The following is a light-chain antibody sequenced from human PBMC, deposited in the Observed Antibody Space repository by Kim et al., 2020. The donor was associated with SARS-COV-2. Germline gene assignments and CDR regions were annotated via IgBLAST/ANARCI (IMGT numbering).Light chain of an antibody. Sequence: RSASLVDTVILTCRASQSISMWLAWYQQKPGKAPKLLIYDASNLESGVPSRFSGSGSGTDFTLTISSLQPDDFATYYCQQYKTYSFGQGTKVDIK. CDR2: DAS. CDR1: QSISMW. V-gene: IGKV1-5*01. J-gene: IGKJ1*01. CDR3: QQYKTYS.